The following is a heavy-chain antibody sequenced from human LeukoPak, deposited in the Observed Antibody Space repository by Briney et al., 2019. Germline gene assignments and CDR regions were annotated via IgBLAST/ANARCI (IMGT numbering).Heavy chain of an antibody. J-gene: IGHJ3*02. V-gene: IGHV4-30-2*01. Sequence: SQTLSLTCAVSGGSISSGGYSWSWIRQPPGKGLEWIGYIYHSGSTYYNPSLKSRVTISVDRSKNQFSLKLSSVTAADTAVYYRARWAISGSAFDIWGQGTMVTVSS. CDR1: GGSISSGGYS. CDR2: IYHSGST. CDR3: ARWAISGSAFDI. D-gene: IGHD3-3*01.